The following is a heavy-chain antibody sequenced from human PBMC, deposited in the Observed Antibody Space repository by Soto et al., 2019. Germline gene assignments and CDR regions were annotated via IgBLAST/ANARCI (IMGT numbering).Heavy chain of an antibody. V-gene: IGHV3-9*01. CDR2: ISWNSGSI. D-gene: IGHD6-19*01. CDR3: AKAPVAGIEVPYDY. Sequence: EVQLVESGGGLVQPGRSLRLSCAASGFTFDDYAMHWVRQAPGKGLEWVSGISWNSGSIGYADSVKGRFTISRDNAKNSLYLQMNSLRAEDTALYYCAKAPVAGIEVPYDYWGQGTLVTVSS. CDR1: GFTFDDYA. J-gene: IGHJ4*02.